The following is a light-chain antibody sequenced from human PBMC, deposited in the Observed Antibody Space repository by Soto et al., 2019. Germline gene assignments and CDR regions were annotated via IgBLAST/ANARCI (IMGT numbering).Light chain of an antibody. V-gene: IGKV2-28*01. CDR1: QSLLYSNGHNY. CDR2: LGS. CDR3: MQALQIPST. J-gene: IGKJ2*02. Sequence: DIVMSQSPLSLPVTPGERASISCTSSQSLLYSNGHNYLDWYVQKPGQSPQLLIYLGSNRASGVPDRFSGSGSGTDFTLKISRVEAEDVGVYYCMQALQIPSTFGQGTKVDIK.